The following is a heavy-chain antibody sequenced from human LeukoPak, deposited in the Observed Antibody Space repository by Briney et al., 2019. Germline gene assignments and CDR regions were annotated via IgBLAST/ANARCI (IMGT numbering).Heavy chain of an antibody. V-gene: IGHV3-30*18. J-gene: IGHJ4*02. CDR1: GFSFRSYG. D-gene: IGHD4-11*01. Sequence: GGSLRLCCAASGFSFRSYGMHWVRQTPGQGLEWVTVISHDGSNKYYADSVKGRFTISRDNSKSTLYLQMNSLRPEDTAVYYCAKDKLQLLILDYFDYWGQGTLVTVSS. CDR3: AKDKLQLLILDYFDY. CDR2: ISHDGSNK.